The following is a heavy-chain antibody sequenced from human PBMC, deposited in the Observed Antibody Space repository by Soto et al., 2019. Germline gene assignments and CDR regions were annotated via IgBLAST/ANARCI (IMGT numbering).Heavy chain of an antibody. CDR3: ARVFSDSSSFFDP. CDR2: IYYSGST. V-gene: IGHV4-59*12. CDR1: GGSISSYY. D-gene: IGHD6-13*01. J-gene: IGHJ5*02. Sequence: SETLSLACTVSGGSISSYYSGWIRQPPGKGLEWIGYIYYSGSTNYNPSLKSRVTISVDTSKNQFSLKVSSVTAADTAVYYCARVFSDSSSFFDPWGQGTLVTVSS.